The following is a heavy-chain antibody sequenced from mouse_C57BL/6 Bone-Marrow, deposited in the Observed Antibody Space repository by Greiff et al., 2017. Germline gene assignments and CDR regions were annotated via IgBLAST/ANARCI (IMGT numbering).Heavy chain of an antibody. CDR1: GFTFSDFY. D-gene: IGHD1-1*01. CDR3: ARLYYGSSDWYFDV. V-gene: IGHV7-1*01. CDR2: SRNKANDYTT. J-gene: IGHJ1*03. Sequence: EVKVVESGGGLVQSGRSLRLSCATSGFTFSDFYMEWVRQAPGKGLEWIAASRNKANDYTTEYSASVKGRFIVSRDTSQSILYLQMNAFRAEDTASYYCARLYYGSSDWYFDVWGTGTTVTVSS.